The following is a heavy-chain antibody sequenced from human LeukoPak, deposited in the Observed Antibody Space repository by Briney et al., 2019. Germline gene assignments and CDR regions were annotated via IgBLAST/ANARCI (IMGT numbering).Heavy chain of an antibody. Sequence: GGSLRLSCAASGFTFSSYGMHWVRQAPGKGLEWVAFIRYDGSNKYYADSVKGRSTISRDNSKNTLYLQMNSLRAEDTAVYYCAKDASWYGEYFDYWGQGTLVTVSS. CDR2: IRYDGSNK. V-gene: IGHV3-30*02. CDR1: GFTFSSYG. D-gene: IGHD6-13*01. J-gene: IGHJ4*02. CDR3: AKDASWYGEYFDY.